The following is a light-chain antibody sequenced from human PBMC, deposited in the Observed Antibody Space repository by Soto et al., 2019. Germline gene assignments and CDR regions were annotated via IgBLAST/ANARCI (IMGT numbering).Light chain of an antibody. CDR3: TSFTSGSTPYV. CDR1: SNDVGGFNY. J-gene: IGLJ1*01. CDR2: DVT. V-gene: IGLV2-14*03. Sequence: QSVLTQPASVSGSPGQSITISCTGTSNDVGGFNYVSWYQQLPGKAPELVIYDVTHRTSGVSDRFSGSRSGNTASLTISGLQAEDEADYYCTSFTSGSTPYVLGTGTKVT.